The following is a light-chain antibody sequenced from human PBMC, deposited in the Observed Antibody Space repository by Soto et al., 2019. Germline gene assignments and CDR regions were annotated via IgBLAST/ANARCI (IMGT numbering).Light chain of an antibody. V-gene: IGKV1-13*02. CDR1: QGIGSA. J-gene: IGKJ4*01. CDR3: QKFRSSAIS. CDR2: DAS. Sequence: AIQLTQSPSSLSASVGDRVSITCRASQGIGSALAWYQLKPGAAPALLIYDASTLESGVPSRFSGSRSGADFTLTISSLQPEDFDTSYCQKFRSSAISFGGGTKVDIK.